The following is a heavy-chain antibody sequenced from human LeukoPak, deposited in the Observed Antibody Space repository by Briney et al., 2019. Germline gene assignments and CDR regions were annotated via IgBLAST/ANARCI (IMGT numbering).Heavy chain of an antibody. Sequence: PGASLRLSCAASGFTFSSYAMSWVRQAPGKGLEWVSAISGSGGSTYYADSVKGRFTISRDNYKNTLYLQMNSLRAEDTAVYYCAKPRLMGGGDCYSYWGQGTLVTVSS. D-gene: IGHD2-21*02. CDR1: GFTFSSYA. CDR2: ISGSGGST. J-gene: IGHJ4*02. V-gene: IGHV3-23*01. CDR3: AKPRLMGGGDCYSY.